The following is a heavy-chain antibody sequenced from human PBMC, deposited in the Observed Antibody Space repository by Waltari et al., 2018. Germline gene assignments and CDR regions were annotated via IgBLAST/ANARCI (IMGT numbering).Heavy chain of an antibody. Sequence: QVQLQESGPGLVKPSPTLSLTCTVSGGSLSSGGYYWSWIRQHPGKGLEWIGYIYYSGSTYYNPSLKSRVTISVDTSKNQFSLKLSSVTAADTAVYYCARDGEGVYYFDYWGQGTLVTVSS. J-gene: IGHJ4*02. CDR2: IYYSGST. D-gene: IGHD3-10*01. CDR1: GGSLSSGGYY. V-gene: IGHV4-31*03. CDR3: ARDGEGVYYFDY.